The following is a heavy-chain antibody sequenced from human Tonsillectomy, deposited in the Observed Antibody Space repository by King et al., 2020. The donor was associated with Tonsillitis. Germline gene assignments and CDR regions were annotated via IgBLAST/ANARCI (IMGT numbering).Heavy chain of an antibody. D-gene: IGHD6-19*01. CDR1: GGSISSGGYS. V-gene: IGHV4-30-2*01. Sequence: QLQESGSGLVKPSQTLSLTCAVSGGSISSGGYSWSWIRQPPGKGLEWIGYIYHSGSTYYNPSLKSRVTISVDRSKNQFSLKLSSVTAADPAVYYCASHEIGYSSGRPLADVWGQGTTVTVSS. J-gene: IGHJ6*02. CDR2: IYHSGST. CDR3: ASHEIGYSSGRPLADV.